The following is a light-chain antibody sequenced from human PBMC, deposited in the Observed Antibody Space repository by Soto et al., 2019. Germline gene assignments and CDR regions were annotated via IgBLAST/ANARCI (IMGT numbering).Light chain of an antibody. CDR1: SSDVGGYNY. J-gene: IGLJ1*01. CDR3: SSYRSSSTPNV. V-gene: IGLV2-14*03. Sequence: QSALTQPASVSGSPGQSITISCTGTSSDVGGYNYVSWYQHHPGKAPKLMIYDVTNRPSGVSSRFSGSKSGNTASLTISGLQAEDEADYYCSSYRSSSTPNVFGTGTKVTVL. CDR2: DVT.